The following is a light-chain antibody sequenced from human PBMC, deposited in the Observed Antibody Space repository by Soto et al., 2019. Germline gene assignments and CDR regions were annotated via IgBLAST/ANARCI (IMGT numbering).Light chain of an antibody. CDR3: QQSSNWPLT. J-gene: IGKJ3*01. V-gene: IGKV3-11*01. CDR2: DAS. Sequence: EIVMTQSPATLSVSPGERATLSCRASQSVGSYLAWYQQKPGQAPRLLIYDASNRATGIPARFSGSGSGTDFTLTISSLEPEDFAVYYCQQSSNWPLTFGPGTKVDIK. CDR1: QSVGSY.